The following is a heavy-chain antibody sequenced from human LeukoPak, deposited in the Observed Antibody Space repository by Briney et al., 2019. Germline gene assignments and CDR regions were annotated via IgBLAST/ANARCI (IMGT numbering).Heavy chain of an antibody. CDR2: INPTGSST. CDR3: ARSYDILTGYYND. V-gene: IGHV1-46*01. J-gene: IGHJ4*02. Sequence: GASVKVSCKASGFTLTNYYMRWVRQAPGQGLEWMGLINPTGSSTNYAQKFRGRVTMTRDTSTSTVYMELSSLRSEDTAVYYCARSYDILTGYYNDWGQGTLVTVSS. D-gene: IGHD3-9*01. CDR1: GFTLTNYY.